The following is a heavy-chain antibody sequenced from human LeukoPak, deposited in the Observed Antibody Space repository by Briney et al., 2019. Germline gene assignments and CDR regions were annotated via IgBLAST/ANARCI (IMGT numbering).Heavy chain of an antibody. CDR2: ITPVIDSA. CDR1: GGTFRSHI. D-gene: IGHD1-26*01. V-gene: IGHV1-69*08. J-gene: IGHJ5*02. Sequence: SVKVSCKTSGGTFRSHIFSWVRQAPGQGLEWMGRITPVIDSAKYAQKFRDRLTITADTSTGTAYMELSSLAPDDTALYYCTRVNLRGSQYNWFDPWGQGTLVIVSS. CDR3: TRVNLRGSQYNWFDP.